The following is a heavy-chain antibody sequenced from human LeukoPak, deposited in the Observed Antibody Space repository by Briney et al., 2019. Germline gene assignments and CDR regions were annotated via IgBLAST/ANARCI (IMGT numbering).Heavy chain of an antibody. V-gene: IGHV4-39*07. J-gene: IGHJ5*02. CDR1: GGSISSSSYY. CDR2: IYYSGST. CDR3: AGDPRTRRGWFDP. Sequence: SETLSLTCTVSGGSISSSSYYWGWIRQPPGKGLEWIGSIYYSGSTYYNPSLKSRVTISVDTSKNQFSLKLSSVTAADTAVYYCAGDPRTRRGWFDPWGQRTLVTVSS. D-gene: IGHD1-7*01.